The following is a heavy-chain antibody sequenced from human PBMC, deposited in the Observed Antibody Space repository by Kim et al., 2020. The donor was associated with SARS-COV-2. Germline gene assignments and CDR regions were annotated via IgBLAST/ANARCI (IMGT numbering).Heavy chain of an antibody. CDR1: GYTFTSYA. CDR2: INAGNGNT. J-gene: IGHJ3*02. CDR3: ARDPPTGGYAFDI. D-gene: IGHD4-17*01. V-gene: IGHV1-3*01. Sequence: ASVKVSCKASGYTFTSYAMHWVRQAPGQRLEWMGWINAGNGNTKYSHKLQGRVTITRDTSASTAYMELSSLRSEDTAVYYCARDPPTGGYAFDIWGQGTM.